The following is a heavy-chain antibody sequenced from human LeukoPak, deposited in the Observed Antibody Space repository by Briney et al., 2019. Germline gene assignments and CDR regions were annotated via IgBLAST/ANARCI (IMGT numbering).Heavy chain of an antibody. Sequence: GESLKISCKGSGYSFTSYWIGWVRQMPGKGLEWMGIIYPGDSDTRYSPSFQGQVTISADKSISTAYQQWSSLKASDTAMYYCARQPRDIVVVPAAMYADYWGQGTLVTVSS. CDR2: IYPGDSDT. J-gene: IGHJ4*02. D-gene: IGHD2-2*01. V-gene: IGHV5-51*01. CDR3: ARQPRDIVVVPAAMYADY. CDR1: GYSFTSYW.